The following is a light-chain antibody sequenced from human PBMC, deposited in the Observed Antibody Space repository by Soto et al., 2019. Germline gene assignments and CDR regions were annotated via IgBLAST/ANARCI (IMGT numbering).Light chain of an antibody. CDR2: KAS. V-gene: IGKV1-5*03. CDR3: QQYNSYWT. Sequence: QVTQVPSYLSASVGDSVTITSRASQSIRTWLAWYQQKPGSAPKLLIYKASTLDSGVPSRLSGNGSGTDFALTINNVQPEDCATYYCQQYNSYWTFGLGTKVDIK. CDR1: QSIRTW. J-gene: IGKJ1*01.